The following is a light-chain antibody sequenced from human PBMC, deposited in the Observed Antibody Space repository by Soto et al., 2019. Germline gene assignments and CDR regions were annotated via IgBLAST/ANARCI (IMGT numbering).Light chain of an antibody. V-gene: IGKV1-39*01. Sequence: DIQMTQSPSSMSASVGYRVTITCRASQSISSYLNWYQQKPGKAHKLLIYAASSLQSGVPSRFSGSGSGTDFTLTISSLQPEDFAPYYCQHSYSTPPYTFGQGTKLEIK. CDR1: QSISSY. CDR2: AAS. CDR3: QHSYSTPPYT. J-gene: IGKJ2*01.